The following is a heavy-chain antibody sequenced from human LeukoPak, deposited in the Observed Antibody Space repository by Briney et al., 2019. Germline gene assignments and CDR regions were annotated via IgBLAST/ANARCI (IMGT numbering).Heavy chain of an antibody. J-gene: IGHJ4*02. Sequence: QPGGSLRLSCAASGFTFDDYAMHWVRQAPGKGLEWVSLISWDGGSTYYADSVKGRFTISRDNSKNSLYLQMNSLRAEDTALYYCAKDKVGELGSYYFDYWGQGTLVTVSS. V-gene: IGHV3-43D*03. CDR2: ISWDGGST. CDR1: GFTFDDYA. D-gene: IGHD3-10*01. CDR3: AKDKVGELGSYYFDY.